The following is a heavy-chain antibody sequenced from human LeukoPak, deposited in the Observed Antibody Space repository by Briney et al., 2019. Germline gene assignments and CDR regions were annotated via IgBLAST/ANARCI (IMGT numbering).Heavy chain of an antibody. CDR2: IHPDRGTT. V-gene: IGHV1-2*02. CDR3: ARAPPTVMFDY. Sequence: ASVKVSCKASGYTFTGYYMHWVRQAPGQGLEWMGWIHPDRGTTNYAQKFQGRVTMTRDTSITAAYMELSRLRSDDTAVYYCARAPPTVMFDYWGQGTLVTVSS. CDR1: GYTFTGYY. D-gene: IGHD4-17*01. J-gene: IGHJ4*02.